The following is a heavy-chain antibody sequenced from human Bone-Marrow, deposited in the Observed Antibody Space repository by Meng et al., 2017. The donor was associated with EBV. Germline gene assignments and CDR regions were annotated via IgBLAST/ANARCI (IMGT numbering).Heavy chain of an antibody. Sequence: QGQLVQSGAEVRKPGASVKVSRETSGYTFIVSYIHWVRQAPGQGLEWMGRVNPTTGDSNYAQHFQGRVTMTRDKSINTASMELASLTPDDTAMYYCAVLLSTPLAFDSWGQGTLVTVSS. D-gene: IGHD5/OR15-5a*01. CDR1: GYTFIVSY. J-gene: IGHJ4*02. CDR3: AVLLSTPLAFDS. CDR2: VNPTTGDS. V-gene: IGHV1-2*06.